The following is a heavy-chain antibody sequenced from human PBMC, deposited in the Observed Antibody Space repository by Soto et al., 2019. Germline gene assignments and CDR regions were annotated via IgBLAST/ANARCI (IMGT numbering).Heavy chain of an antibody. CDR2: INPPDGST. CDR3: ARYYDSSGPAFDY. CDR1: GYTFSDYY. J-gene: IGHJ4*02. V-gene: IGHV1-46*01. D-gene: IGHD3-22*01. Sequence: ASVKVSCKASGYTFSDYYIHWVRQAPGHGLDWMGIINPPDGSTTYAQKFQGRVSMTSDTSTSTVYMELSSLRSEDTAIYYCARYYDSSGPAFDYWGQGTLVTVPQ.